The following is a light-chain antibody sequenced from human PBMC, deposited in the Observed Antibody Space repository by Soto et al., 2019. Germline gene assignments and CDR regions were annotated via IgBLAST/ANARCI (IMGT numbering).Light chain of an antibody. CDR1: GSDIGRNT. Sequence: QSVLTQPPSASGTPGQRVTISCSGSGSDIGRNTAMWYQHLPGTAPKLLIYDNNKRPSGVPARFSGSKSGTSASLAISGLQSGGEGEYYCGAWGDFLSNVVFGGGTKLTVL. CDR2: DNN. J-gene: IGLJ2*01. V-gene: IGLV1-44*01. CDR3: GAWGDFLSNVV.